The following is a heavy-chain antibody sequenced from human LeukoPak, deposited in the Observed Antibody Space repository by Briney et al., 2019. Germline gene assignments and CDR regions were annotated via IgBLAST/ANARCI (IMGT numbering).Heavy chain of an antibody. Sequence: GGSLRLSCAASGFTFSSYSMNWVRQAPGKGLEWVSSISSSSSYIYYADSVKGRFTISRDNAKNSLYLQMNSLRAEDKAVYYFARDIVAKIEGRDYWGQGTLVTVSS. CDR1: GFTFSSYS. D-gene: IGHD5-12*01. CDR2: ISSSSSYI. V-gene: IGHV3-21*01. CDR3: ARDIVAKIEGRDY. J-gene: IGHJ4*02.